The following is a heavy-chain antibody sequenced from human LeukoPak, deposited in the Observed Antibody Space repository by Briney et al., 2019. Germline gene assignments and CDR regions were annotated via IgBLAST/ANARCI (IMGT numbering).Heavy chain of an antibody. Sequence: GGSLRLSCAASGFSVNSNYMSWVRQAPGKGLEWVLVIYSGGSTYYADSVKGRFTISRHIYKNTLYLQMNSLRAEDTAVYYCARAGPYDAFDIWGQGTMVTVSS. J-gene: IGHJ3*02. CDR3: ARAGPYDAFDI. CDR1: GFSVNSNY. V-gene: IGHV3-53*04. D-gene: IGHD1-14*01. CDR2: IYSGGST.